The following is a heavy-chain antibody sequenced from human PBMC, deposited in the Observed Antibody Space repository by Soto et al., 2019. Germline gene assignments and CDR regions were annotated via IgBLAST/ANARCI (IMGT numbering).Heavy chain of an antibody. CDR1: VGSISGGGYY. V-gene: IGHV4-31*03. CDR2: IYYSGST. D-gene: IGHD2-2*01. J-gene: IGHJ4*02. CDR3: ARARRDCSSTSCRHLDY. Sequence: TLSVTGTVSVGSISGGGYYWSWIRQHPGKGLEWIGYIYYSGSTYYNPSLKSRVTISVDTPKNQFSLKLSSVTAADTAVYYCARARRDCSSTSCRHLDYWGQGTLVTVSS.